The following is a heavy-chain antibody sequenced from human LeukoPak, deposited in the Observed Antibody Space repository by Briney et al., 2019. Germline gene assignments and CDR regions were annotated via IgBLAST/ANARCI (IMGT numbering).Heavy chain of an antibody. V-gene: IGHV4-34*01. D-gene: IGHD3-22*01. CDR2: INHSGST. CDR3: ARVDSSGYLGY. CDR1: GGSFSGYY. Sequence: SETLSLTCAVYGGSFSGYYWSWIRQPPGKGLEWIGEINHSGSTNYNPSLKSRVTISVDTSKNQFSLKLSSVTAADTAVYYCARVDSSGYLGYWGQGTLVTVSS. J-gene: IGHJ4*02.